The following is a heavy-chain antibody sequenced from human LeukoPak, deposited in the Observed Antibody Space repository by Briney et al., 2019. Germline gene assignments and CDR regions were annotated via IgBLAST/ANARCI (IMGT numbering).Heavy chain of an antibody. CDR1: GGSFSGYY. D-gene: IGHD3-22*01. Sequence: SETLSLTCAVYGGSFSGYYWSWIRQPPGKGLEWIGRIFTSGSTNYNPSLKSRVTISVDTSKNQFYLKLSSVTAADTAVYYCARHELHYYDSSGYLDYWGQGTLVTVSS. J-gene: IGHJ4*02. CDR2: IFTSGST. CDR3: ARHELHYYDSSGYLDY. V-gene: IGHV4-59*10.